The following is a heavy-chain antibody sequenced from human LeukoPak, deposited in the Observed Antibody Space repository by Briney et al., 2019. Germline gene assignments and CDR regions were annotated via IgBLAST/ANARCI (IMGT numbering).Heavy chain of an antibody. J-gene: IGHJ6*02. CDR2: ISAYNGNT. Sequence: GASVKVSCKASGYTFTSYGVSWVGPAPGQGLDGMGWISAYNGNTNYAQKVQARVAMTRDTSTSTAYMELRSLRSDDTAVYYCARGLPWGQNSLYGMDVWGQGTTVTVSS. V-gene: IGHV1-18*01. CDR1: GYTFTSYG. CDR3: ARGLPWGQNSLYGMDV. D-gene: IGHD7-27*01.